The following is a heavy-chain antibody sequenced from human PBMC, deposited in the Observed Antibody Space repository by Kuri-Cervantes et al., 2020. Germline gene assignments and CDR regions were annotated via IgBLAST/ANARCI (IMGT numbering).Heavy chain of an antibody. D-gene: IGHD6-13*01. J-gene: IGHJ4*02. CDR3: AREVAAAGSDY. CDR2: ISSSSSYI. Sequence: ETLSLTCAASGFTFSNAWMSWVRQAPGKGLEWVSSISSSSSYIYYADSVKGRFTISRDNAKNSLYLQMNSLRAEDTAVYYCAREVAAAGSDYWGQGTLVTVSS. CDR1: GFTFSNAW. V-gene: IGHV3-21*04.